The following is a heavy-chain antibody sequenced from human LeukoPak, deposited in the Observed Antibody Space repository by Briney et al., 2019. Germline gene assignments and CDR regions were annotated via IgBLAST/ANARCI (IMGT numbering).Heavy chain of an antibody. CDR1: GFTFSSYA. CDR3: AKDGREWPRSLDY. J-gene: IGHJ4*02. CDR2: ISGSGGST. Sequence: GGSLRLSCAASGFTFSSYAMSWVRQAPGKGLEWVSGISGSGGSTYYADSVKGRFTISRDSSKNTLYLQMNSLRAEDTVVYYCAKDGREWPRSLDYWGQGTLVTVSS. D-gene: IGHD5-12*01. V-gene: IGHV3-23*01.